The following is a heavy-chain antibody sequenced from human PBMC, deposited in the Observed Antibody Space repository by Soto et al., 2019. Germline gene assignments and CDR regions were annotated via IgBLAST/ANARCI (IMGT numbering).Heavy chain of an antibody. CDR2: IIPIFGTA. Sequence: VKVSCKASGGTFSSYAISWVRQAPGQGLEWMGGIIPIFGTANYAQKFQGRVTITADESTSTAYMELSSLRSEDTAVYYCAREVIDAARPADYYYYYMDVWGKGTTVTVSS. D-gene: IGHD6-6*01. CDR3: AREVIDAARPADYYYYYMDV. V-gene: IGHV1-69*13. CDR1: GGTFSSYA. J-gene: IGHJ6*03.